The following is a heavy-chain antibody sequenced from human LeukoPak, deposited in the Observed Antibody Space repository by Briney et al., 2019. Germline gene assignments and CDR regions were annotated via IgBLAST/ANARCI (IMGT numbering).Heavy chain of an antibody. V-gene: IGHV1-3*01. D-gene: IGHD4-17*01. J-gene: IGHJ1*01. CDR1: GYTFTSYA. CDR3: AREPTKTTVTTTGLQH. Sequence: ASVKVSCKASGYTFTSYAMHWVRQAPGQRLEWMGWINAGNGNTKYSQKFQGRVTITRDTSASTAYMELSSLRSEDTAVYYCAREPTKTTVTTTGLQHWGQGTLVTVPS. CDR2: INAGNGNT.